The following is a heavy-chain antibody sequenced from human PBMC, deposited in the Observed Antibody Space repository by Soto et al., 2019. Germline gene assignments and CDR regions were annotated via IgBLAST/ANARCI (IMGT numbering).Heavy chain of an antibody. D-gene: IGHD1-26*01. J-gene: IGHJ4*02. CDR1: RFTVSTLC. CDR3: AKDEGSYYFDY. CDR2: ISNDGSKK. V-gene: IGHV3-30*06. Sequence: SLTLSCAPSRFTVSTLCMHWVRQGPGKGGEWVAVISNDGSKKYYADSVKVRLNISRDNSKNTLYLQMYSQRAEDTAVYYCAKDEGSYYFDYWGQGTMVTVSS.